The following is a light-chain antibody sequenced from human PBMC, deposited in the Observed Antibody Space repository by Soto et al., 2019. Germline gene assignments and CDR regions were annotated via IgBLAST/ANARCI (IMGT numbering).Light chain of an antibody. CDR2: EVS. Sequence: QSAPIQPASVSGSPGQSITISCTGTNSDIGLFSLVSWYQQYPDKAPELILYEVSKWPSGIPHRFSGSKSGNTASLTISGLQAEDEADYYCCSYAGSRTWVFGGGTKLTVL. V-gene: IGLV2-23*02. CDR3: CSYAGSRTWV. J-gene: IGLJ3*02. CDR1: NSDIGLFSL.